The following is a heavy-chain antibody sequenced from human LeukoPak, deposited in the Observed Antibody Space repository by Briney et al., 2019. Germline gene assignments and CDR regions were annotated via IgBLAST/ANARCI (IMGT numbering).Heavy chain of an antibody. CDR3: ARTTGEYYDFWSGYYEENWFDP. J-gene: IGHJ5*02. CDR1: GVSISSYY. D-gene: IGHD3-3*01. Sequence: TSETLSLTCTASGVSISSYYWSWIRQPPGKGLEWIGYIYYSGSTNYNPSLKSRVTISVDTSTNQLSLKLSSVTAADTAGYYCARTTGEYYDFWSGYYEENWFDPWGQGTLVTVSS. CDR2: IYYSGST. V-gene: IGHV4-59*01.